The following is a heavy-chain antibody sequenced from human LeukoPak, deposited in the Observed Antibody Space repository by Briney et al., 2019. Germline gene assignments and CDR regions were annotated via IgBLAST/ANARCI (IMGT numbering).Heavy chain of an antibody. V-gene: IGHV4-31*03. D-gene: IGHD5-18*01. CDR2: IFYSGTT. CDR1: GGSISSGTNF. Sequence: TLSLTCTVSGGSISSGTNFWSWIRQHPGKGLEWIGYIFYSGTTNYNPSLKSRVTVSVDTSKNQFSLRLSSVTAADTAVYYCARVSDTDMFFFGYWGQGSLVTVSS. J-gene: IGHJ4*02. CDR3: ARVSDTDMFFFGY.